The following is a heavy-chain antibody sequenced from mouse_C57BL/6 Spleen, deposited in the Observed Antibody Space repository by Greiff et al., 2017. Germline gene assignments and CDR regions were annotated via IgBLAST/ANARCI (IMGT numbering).Heavy chain of an antibody. CDR2: ISSGSSTI. Sequence: EVKLVESGGGLVKPGGSLKLSCAASGFTFSDYGMHWVRQAPEKGLEWVAYISSGSSTIYYADTVKGRFTISRDNAKNTLFLQMTSLRSEDTAMYYCARGENWDYYFDYWGQGTTLTVSS. J-gene: IGHJ2*01. V-gene: IGHV5-17*01. CDR3: ARGENWDYYFDY. D-gene: IGHD4-1*01. CDR1: GFTFSDYG.